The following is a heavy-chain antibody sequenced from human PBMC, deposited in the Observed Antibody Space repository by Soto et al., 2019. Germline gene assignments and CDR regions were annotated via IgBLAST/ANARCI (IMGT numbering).Heavy chain of an antibody. Sequence: GGSLRLSCAASGFTFSSYAMHWVRQAPGKGLEWAAVISYDGSNKYYADSVKGRFTISRDNSKNTLYLQMNSLRAEDTAVYYCASAGYSYGFDYWGQGTLVTVSS. V-gene: IGHV3-30-3*01. CDR2: ISYDGSNK. CDR1: GFTFSSYA. J-gene: IGHJ4*02. D-gene: IGHD5-18*01. CDR3: ASAGYSYGFDY.